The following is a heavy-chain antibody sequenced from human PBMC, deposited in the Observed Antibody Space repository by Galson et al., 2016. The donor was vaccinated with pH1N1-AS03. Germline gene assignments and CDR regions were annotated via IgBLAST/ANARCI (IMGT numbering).Heavy chain of an antibody. Sequence: QGLEWMGWINPNSGDTKNAQKFEGRVTMTRDTSISTAYMEVNRLISDDTAAYYCARDRTAAPSYYYYMDVWGKGTTVTVSS. CDR2: INPNSGDT. CDR3: ARDRTAAPSYYYYMDV. V-gene: IGHV1-2*02. D-gene: IGHD6-13*01. J-gene: IGHJ6*03.